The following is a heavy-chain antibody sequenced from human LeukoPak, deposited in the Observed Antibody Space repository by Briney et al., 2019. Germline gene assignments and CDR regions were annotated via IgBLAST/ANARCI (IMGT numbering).Heavy chain of an antibody. Sequence: PGRSLRLSCAASGFTFDDYAMHWVRQAPGKGLEWVSGISWNSGSIGYADSVKGRFTISRDNAKNSLYLQMNSLRAEDTALYYCAKDIYSSSWYYLDYWGQGTLVTVSS. J-gene: IGHJ4*02. D-gene: IGHD6-13*01. CDR3: AKDIYSSSWYYLDY. CDR1: GFTFDDYA. V-gene: IGHV3-9*01. CDR2: ISWNSGSI.